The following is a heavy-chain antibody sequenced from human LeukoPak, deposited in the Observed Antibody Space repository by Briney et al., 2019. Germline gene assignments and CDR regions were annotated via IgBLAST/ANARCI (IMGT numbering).Heavy chain of an antibody. D-gene: IGHD6-19*01. CDR1: GFSFSSYA. Sequence: GGSLRLSCAASGFSFSSYAMTWVRQAPGKGLEWVSSIDAGGGDTYHSDSVKGRFTISRDNFMNTLYLQMNSLRADDTAVYYCGRPTKYWLVRGNGVDVWGQGTTVTVSS. CDR3: GRPTKYWLVRGNGVDV. CDR2: IDAGGGDT. J-gene: IGHJ6*02. V-gene: IGHV3-23*01.